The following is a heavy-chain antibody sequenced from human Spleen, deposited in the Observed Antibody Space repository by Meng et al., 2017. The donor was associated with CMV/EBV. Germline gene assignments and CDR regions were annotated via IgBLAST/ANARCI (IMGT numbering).Heavy chain of an antibody. Sequence: ASVEVSCKASAYIFTDYYIHWVRQAPGQGLEWMAWINPNTGGARYAQDFQDRVTLTTDTSINTAYMDLSGLRSDDTAMYYCARDRYTNNKAFDFWGQGTLVTVSS. J-gene: IGHJ4*02. D-gene: IGHD2-2*02. CDR3: ARDRYTNNKAFDF. V-gene: IGHV1-2*02. CDR1: AYIFTDYY. CDR2: INPNTGGA.